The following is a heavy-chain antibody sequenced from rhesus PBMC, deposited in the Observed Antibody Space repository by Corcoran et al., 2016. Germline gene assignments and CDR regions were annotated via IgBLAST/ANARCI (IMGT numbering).Heavy chain of an antibody. CDR2: IDGNSAGT. CDR3: ARGRIISPEYFEF. J-gene: IGHJ1*01. V-gene: IGHV4-81*01. Sequence: QVQLQESGPGLVKPSETLSLTCTVSGGSTSGYYWSWLRQPPGTGLEGIGNIDGNSAGTNYNPSLKSRVTISKDTSKNQFSLKLSSVTAADTAVYYCARGRIISPEYFEFWGQGALVTVSS. CDR1: GGSTSGYY. D-gene: IGHD3-22*01.